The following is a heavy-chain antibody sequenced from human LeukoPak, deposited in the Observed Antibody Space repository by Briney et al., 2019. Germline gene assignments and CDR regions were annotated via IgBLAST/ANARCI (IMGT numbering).Heavy chain of an antibody. CDR1: GGSISSSSYY. CDR2: IYYSGST. V-gene: IGHV4-39*01. CDR3: ARFPYSGSWDYRFDP. J-gene: IGHJ5*02. D-gene: IGHD6-13*01. Sequence: PSETLSLTCTVSGGSISSSSYYWRRIRQPPGKGLELIRSIYYSGSTYYNPSLKSRVTISVDTSKNQFSLKLSSVTAADTAVYYCARFPYSGSWDYRFDPWGQGTLVTVSS.